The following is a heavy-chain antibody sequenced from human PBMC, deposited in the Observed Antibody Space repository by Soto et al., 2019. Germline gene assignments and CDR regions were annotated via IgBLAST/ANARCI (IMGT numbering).Heavy chain of an antibody. CDR2: LYDVDGS. CDR1: GLTVSGKKY. Sequence: GGSLRLSCAAFGLTVSGKKYVAWVRQAPGKGLEWVSALYDVDGSFYADSVKGRFTTSSDSSKTTVYLQMNGLRPDDTAVYYCASWHEREHAYDVWGQGTTVT. CDR3: ASWHEREHAYDV. D-gene: IGHD1-1*01. V-gene: IGHV3-53*01. J-gene: IGHJ3*01.